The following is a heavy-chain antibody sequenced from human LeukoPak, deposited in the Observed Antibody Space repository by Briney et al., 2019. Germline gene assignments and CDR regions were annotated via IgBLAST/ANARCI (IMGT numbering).Heavy chain of an antibody. CDR2: IYSGGST. CDR3: ARANSGWSAGYYYYMDV. D-gene: IGHD6-19*01. Sequence: PGGSLRLSCAASGFTVSSNYMTWVRQTPGKGLEWVSLIYSGGSTYYADSVKGRFTISRDNSKNTLYLQMNTLRAEDRAVYYCARANSGWSAGYYYYMDVWGKGTTVTISS. CDR1: GFTVSSNY. J-gene: IGHJ6*03. V-gene: IGHV3-66*01.